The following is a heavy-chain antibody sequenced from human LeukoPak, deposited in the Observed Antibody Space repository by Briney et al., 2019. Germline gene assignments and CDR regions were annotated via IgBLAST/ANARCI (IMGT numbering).Heavy chain of an antibody. J-gene: IGHJ4*02. CDR3: ARASVLLSADY. CDR1: GGSIGSFY. CDR2: IYNSGNN. D-gene: IGHD3-10*01. Sequence: PSETLSLTCTVSGGSIGSFYWSWIRQPPGKGLEWIGYIYNSGNNNYNPPLKSRVTMSVDTSKNQFSLKLSSVTAADTAVYYCARASVLLSADYWGQGILVIVSA. V-gene: IGHV4-59*01.